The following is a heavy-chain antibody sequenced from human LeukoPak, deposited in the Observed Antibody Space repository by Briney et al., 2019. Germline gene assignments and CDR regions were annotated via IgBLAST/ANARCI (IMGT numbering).Heavy chain of an antibody. J-gene: IGHJ4*02. D-gene: IGHD2-15*01. CDR1: GFPFSNYA. V-gene: IGHV3-11*04. Sequence: PGGSLRLSCAASGFPFSNYAMSWVRQAPGKGLEWVSYVTGSGDIASYADSVRGRFTISRDNAKNQLYLQMNSLGVEDTALYYCARDYCSGASCLRIQTLDSWGQGTLVTVSS. CDR2: VTGSGDIA. CDR3: ARDYCSGASCLRIQTLDS.